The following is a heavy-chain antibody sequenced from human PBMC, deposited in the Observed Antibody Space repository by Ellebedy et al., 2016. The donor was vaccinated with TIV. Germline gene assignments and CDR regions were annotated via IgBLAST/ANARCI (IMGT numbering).Heavy chain of an antibody. Sequence: GESLKISCAASGFTFSSYWMHWVRQAPGKGLVWVSRINTDEGSTSYPDSVKGRFTISRDNAKNTLYLQMNSLRAEDTAVYYCARRYCTITGCSFDYWGQGTLVTVSS. CDR1: GFTFSSYW. D-gene: IGHD2-2*01. J-gene: IGHJ4*02. CDR2: INTDEGST. CDR3: ARRYCTITGCSFDY. V-gene: IGHV3-74*01.